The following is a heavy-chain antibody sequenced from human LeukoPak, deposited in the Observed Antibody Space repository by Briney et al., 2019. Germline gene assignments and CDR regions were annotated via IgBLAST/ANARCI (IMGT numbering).Heavy chain of an antibody. V-gene: IGHV4-59*01. CDR3: ARGSVSYYDRGAFDI. D-gene: IGHD1-26*01. Sequence: PSETLSLTCTVSGGSINSYYWSWIRQSPGRGLEWIGYISYSGTTNYNPSLKSRVTMSVDTSKNQFSLKLSSVIAADTALYYCARGSVSYYDRGAFDIWGQGTRVTMSS. J-gene: IGHJ3*02. CDR2: ISYSGTT. CDR1: GGSINSYY.